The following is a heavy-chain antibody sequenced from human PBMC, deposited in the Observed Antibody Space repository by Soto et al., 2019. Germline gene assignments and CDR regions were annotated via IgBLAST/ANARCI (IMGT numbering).Heavy chain of an antibody. D-gene: IGHD1-7*01. V-gene: IGHV3-21*01. Sequence: EVQLVESGGGLVKPGGYLRLSCAASGFTFSSYSMNWVREAQGKGLEWVSSISSSSSYIYYADSVKGRFTICRDNAKNSLYLQMNSLRAEDTAVYYCAREGYNWNYKGDYWGQGTMVTVSS. J-gene: IGHJ4*02. CDR3: AREGYNWNYKGDY. CDR1: GFTFSSYS. CDR2: ISSSSSYI.